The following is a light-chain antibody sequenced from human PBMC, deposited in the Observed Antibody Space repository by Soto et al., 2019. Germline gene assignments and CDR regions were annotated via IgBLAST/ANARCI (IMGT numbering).Light chain of an antibody. V-gene: IGKV3-20*01. J-gene: IGKJ5*01. CDR2: DAF. Sequence: EIVLTQSPGTLCLSPGESATLSCRASRSLDRGQVAWYQTKVGRAPRLRRHDAFLRATRIPDRGSGRGSGTDCTLPLARLEPEDFAVYYCQQYGDSPRTVGQGTRLEIK. CDR1: RSLDRGQ. CDR3: QQYGDSPRT.